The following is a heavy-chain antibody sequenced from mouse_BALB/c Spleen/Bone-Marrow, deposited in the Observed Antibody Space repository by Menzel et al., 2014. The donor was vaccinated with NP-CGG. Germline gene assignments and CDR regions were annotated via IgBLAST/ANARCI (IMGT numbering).Heavy chain of an antibody. D-gene: IGHD2-3*01. CDR1: GFTFSSFG. CDR2: ISTGSSTI. J-gene: IGHJ4*01. V-gene: IGHV5-17*02. CDR3: VRSDGAMDY. Sequence: EVKLVESGGGLVQPGGSRKLSCTASGFTFSSFGMHWVRQAPERGLEWVAYISTGSSTIYYADTVKGRVTISRDNPKNTLFLQMTSLRSEDSAMYYCVRSDGAMDYGGQGTSVTGSS.